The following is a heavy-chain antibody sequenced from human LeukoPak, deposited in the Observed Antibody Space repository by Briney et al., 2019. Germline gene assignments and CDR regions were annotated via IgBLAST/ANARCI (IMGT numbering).Heavy chain of an antibody. CDR3: ASSYRDFDY. Sequence: SETLSLTCTVSGGSISSGDYYWRWLRQPPGKGLEWIRYIYYSGSTYYNPSLKSRVTISVDTSKNQFSLKLSSVTAADTAVYYCASSYRDFDYWGQGTLVTVSS. D-gene: IGHD3-10*01. CDR2: IYYSGST. V-gene: IGHV4-30-4*01. CDR1: GGSISSGDYY. J-gene: IGHJ4*02.